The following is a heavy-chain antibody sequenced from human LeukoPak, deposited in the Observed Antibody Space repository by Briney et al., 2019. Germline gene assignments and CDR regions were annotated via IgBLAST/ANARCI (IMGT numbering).Heavy chain of an antibody. Sequence: SETLSLTCTVSGGSISNYHWSWIRQPPGKGLEWIGYTYQSGSTDYNPSLKSRVTISVDTSRNQFSLNLYSVTAADTAVYYCVRDRELAYWGQGILVTVSS. CDR3: VRDRELAY. J-gene: IGHJ4*02. V-gene: IGHV4-59*01. CDR2: TYQSGST. CDR1: GGSISNYH. D-gene: IGHD1-1*01.